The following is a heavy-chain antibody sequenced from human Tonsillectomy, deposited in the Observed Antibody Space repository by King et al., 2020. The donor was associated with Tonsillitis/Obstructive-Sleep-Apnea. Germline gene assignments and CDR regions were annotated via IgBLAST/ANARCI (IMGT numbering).Heavy chain of an antibody. Sequence: VQLVESGAEVKKPGASVTVSCTASGYTFTGYYIHWVRQAPGQGLEWMGWINPNSGGPNYAQKFQGWVAMTRDTSISTAYMELSRLRSDDTAVYYCARWGFGESFDFWGQGTLVTVSS. D-gene: IGHD3-10*01. CDR3: ARWGFGESFDF. J-gene: IGHJ4*02. V-gene: IGHV1-2*04. CDR1: GYTFTGYY. CDR2: INPNSGGP.